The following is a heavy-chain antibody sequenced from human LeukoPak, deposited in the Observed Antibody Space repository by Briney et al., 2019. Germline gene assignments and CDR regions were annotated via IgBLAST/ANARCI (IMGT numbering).Heavy chain of an antibody. J-gene: IGHJ3*02. Sequence: SVKVSCKASGFTFTSSAVQWVRQARGQRLEWIGWIVVGSGNTNYAQKFQERVTITRDMSTSTAYMEMSSLRSEDTAVYYCAARGIAVAGYDAFDIWGQGTMVTVSS. CDR3: AARGIAVAGYDAFDI. CDR2: IVVGSGNT. CDR1: GFTFTSSA. V-gene: IGHV1-58*01. D-gene: IGHD6-19*01.